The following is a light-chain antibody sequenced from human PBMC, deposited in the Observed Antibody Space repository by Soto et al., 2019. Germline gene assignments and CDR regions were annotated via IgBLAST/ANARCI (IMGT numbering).Light chain of an antibody. CDR2: LNSNGNH. CDR1: SGHSTYA. Sequence: QPVLTQSPSASASLGGSVKLTCTLSSGHSTYAIAWHQQQPQRGPRFLMNLNSNGNHNEGDGIPDRFSGSSSGAERYLTISSLQSDDEADYYCQTWDTYSWVFGGGTKVTVL. J-gene: IGLJ3*02. CDR3: QTWDTYSWV. V-gene: IGLV4-69*01.